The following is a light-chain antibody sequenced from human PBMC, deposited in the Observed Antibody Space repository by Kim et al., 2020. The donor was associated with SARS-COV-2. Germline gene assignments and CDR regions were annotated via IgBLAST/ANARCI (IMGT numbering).Light chain of an antibody. CDR2: AAY. V-gene: IGKV1D-8*02. CDR3: QQYFDFPYT. Sequence: SGSTGDKVTITCRLTQNIARYLAWFQQRPGKAPQLLIYAAYTLHTGAPSRFSGSGSGTDFTLTINPLKSEDSATYFCQQYFDFPYTFGQGTKLEI. J-gene: IGKJ2*01. CDR1: QNIARY.